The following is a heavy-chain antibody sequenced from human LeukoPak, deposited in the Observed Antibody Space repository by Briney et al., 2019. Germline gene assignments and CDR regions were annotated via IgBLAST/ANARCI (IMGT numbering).Heavy chain of an antibody. CDR1: GGSISSYY. CDR2: IYTSEST. Sequence: SETLSLTCTVSGGSISSYYWSWIRQPAGKGLEWIGRIYTSESTNYNPSLKSRVTMSVDTSKNQFSLKLNSVTAADTAVYYCAKSNGYGLIDIWGQGTMVTVSS. CDR3: AKSNGYGLIDI. D-gene: IGHD3-22*01. J-gene: IGHJ3*02. V-gene: IGHV4-4*07.